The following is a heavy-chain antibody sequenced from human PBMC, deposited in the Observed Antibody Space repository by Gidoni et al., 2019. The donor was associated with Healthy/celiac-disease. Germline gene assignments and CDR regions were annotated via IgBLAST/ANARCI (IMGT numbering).Heavy chain of an antibody. V-gene: IGHV5-51*01. CDR2: IYPGASDT. D-gene: IGHD3-22*01. J-gene: IGHJ3*02. Sequence: EMQLVQSGAEVNTPGESLTISCKGSGYLFTSYWLARVRQMPVKGLEWMGIIYPGASDTRYRPSFQGQVTISADKSISTAYLQWSSLKSSDTAMYYCAVTYYYDSSGYPDAFDIWGQGTMVTVSS. CDR1: GYLFTSYW. CDR3: AVTYYYDSSGYPDAFDI.